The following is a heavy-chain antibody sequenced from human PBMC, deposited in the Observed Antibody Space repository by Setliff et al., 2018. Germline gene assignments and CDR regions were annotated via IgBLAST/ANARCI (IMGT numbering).Heavy chain of an antibody. J-gene: IGHJ5*02. CDR1: GFSLNTTGEG. Sequence: SGPTLVNPTQTLTLTCTFSGFSLNTTGEGVGWIRQPPGKALEWLALVYWDGDQRYSPSLNSRLSITKDSSKSQVFLTMTNTDPVDTATYYCALRRGNEWHLVRWFDPWGPGIQVTVSS. CDR2: VYWDGDQ. CDR3: ALRRGNEWHLVRWFDP. D-gene: IGHD6-6*01. V-gene: IGHV2-5*02.